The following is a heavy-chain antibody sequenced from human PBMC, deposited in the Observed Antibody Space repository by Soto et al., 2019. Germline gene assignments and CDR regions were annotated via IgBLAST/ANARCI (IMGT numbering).Heavy chain of an antibody. CDR1: GLSLSNGKLG. CDR3: SLIKDCSRPGCYLASVDP. J-gene: IGHJ5*02. D-gene: IGHD2-2*01. CDR2: IFSRDDK. V-gene: IGHV2-26*01. Sequence: QVTLKESGPVLVKPTETLTLTCTVSGLSLSNGKLGVSWIRQPPGKSLEWLAHIFSRDDKSYSTSRRSRLSISTDTSRSQVVLTMSYLDPLYSASYCCSLIKDCSRPGCYLASVDPWGQGTRVTVSS.